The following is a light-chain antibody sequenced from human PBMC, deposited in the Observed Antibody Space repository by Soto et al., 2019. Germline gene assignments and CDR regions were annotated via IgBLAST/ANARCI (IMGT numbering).Light chain of an antibody. CDR1: QSVSGNY. J-gene: IGKJ5*01. CDR2: DSS. Sequence: EIVLTQSPDTVSLYPGETATLSCRASQSVSGNYLAWYHHKPGQAPRLLIYDSSRRATGIPGRFSGSGSGTDFTLTISRLEPEDFAIYYCQQYGGSITFGQGTRLEIE. V-gene: IGKV3-20*01. CDR3: QQYGGSIT.